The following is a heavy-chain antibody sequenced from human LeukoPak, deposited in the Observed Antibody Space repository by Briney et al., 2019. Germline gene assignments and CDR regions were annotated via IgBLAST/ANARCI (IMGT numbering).Heavy chain of an antibody. J-gene: IGHJ4*02. CDR3: ARGRPTYCGGDCYAVYDY. V-gene: IGHV1-46*01. D-gene: IGHD2-21*02. CDR1: GYTFTSYY. CDR2: INPSDGST. Sequence: ASVKVSCKASGYTFTSYYMHWVRQAPGQGLEWMGIINPSDGSTSYAQKFQGRVTMTRDTSTSTVYMELSSLRSEDTAVYYCARGRPTYCGGDCYAVYDYWGQGTLVTVSS.